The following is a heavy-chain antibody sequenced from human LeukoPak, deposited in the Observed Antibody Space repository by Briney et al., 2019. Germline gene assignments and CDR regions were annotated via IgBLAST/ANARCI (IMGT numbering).Heavy chain of an antibody. V-gene: IGHV3-23*01. Sequence: PGGSRRLSCAASGFTFSSSAMSWVRQAPGKGLEWVSAINPSGDDTYYAESVRGRFTISRDNSKNTVYLQMNSLRAEDTAAYYCARQRGYCSSGSCYFDYWGQGTLVTVSS. J-gene: IGHJ4*02. D-gene: IGHD2-15*01. CDR3: ARQRGYCSSGSCYFDY. CDR1: GFTFSSSA. CDR2: INPSGDDT.